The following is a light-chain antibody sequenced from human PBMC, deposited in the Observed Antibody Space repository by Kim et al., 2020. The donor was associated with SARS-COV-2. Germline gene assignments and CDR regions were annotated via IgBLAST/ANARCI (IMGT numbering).Light chain of an antibody. CDR3: QSYDSSLSGSV. V-gene: IGLV1-40*01. Sequence: QRVTSACTGSSSTIGAGYDVHWYQQLPGTAPKLLIYANSNRPSGVPDRFSGSKSGTSASLAITGLQAEDEADYYCQSYDSSLSGSVFGGGTQLTVL. J-gene: IGLJ2*01. CDR2: ANS. CDR1: SSTIGAGYD.